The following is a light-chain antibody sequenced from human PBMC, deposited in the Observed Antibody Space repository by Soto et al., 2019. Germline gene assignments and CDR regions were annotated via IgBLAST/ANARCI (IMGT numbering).Light chain of an antibody. J-gene: IGKJ3*01. V-gene: IGKV1-33*01. CDR2: DVS. CDR1: QDITNY. Sequence: DIQMTQSPSSLSASVGDRVTISCQASQDITNYLNWYQQMPGKAPKLLIYDVSRLETGVPSRFSGSGSGRQFTFTISGFLPEDVATYFCQQYDNLPFTFGPGTKVNI. CDR3: QQYDNLPFT.